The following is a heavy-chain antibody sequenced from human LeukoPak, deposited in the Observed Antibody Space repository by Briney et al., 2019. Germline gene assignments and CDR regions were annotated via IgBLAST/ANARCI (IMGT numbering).Heavy chain of an antibody. D-gene: IGHD3-22*01. CDR3: AREVYDPSRERGIDY. Sequence: ASVKVSCKASGYTFTSYGISWVRQAPGQGLEWMGWISAYNGNTNYAQKFQGRVTITADESTSTAYMELSSLRSEDTAVYYCAREVYDPSRERGIDYWGQGTLVTVSS. J-gene: IGHJ4*02. CDR2: ISAYNGNT. V-gene: IGHV1-18*01. CDR1: GYTFTSYG.